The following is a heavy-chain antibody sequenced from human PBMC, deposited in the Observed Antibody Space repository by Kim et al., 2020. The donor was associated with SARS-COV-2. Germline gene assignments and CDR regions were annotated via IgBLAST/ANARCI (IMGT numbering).Heavy chain of an antibody. J-gene: IGHJ5*02. CDR1: GFTFSSYG. CDR3: ARDSLMYYYGSGTTGSPFDP. V-gene: IGHV3-30*03. Sequence: GGSLRLSCAASGFTFSSYGMHWVRQAPGKGLEWVAVISYDGSNKYYADSVKGRFTISRDNSKNTLYLQMNSLRAEDTAVYYCARDSLMYYYGSGTTGSPFDPWGQGTLVTVSS. CDR2: ISYDGSNK. D-gene: IGHD3-10*01.